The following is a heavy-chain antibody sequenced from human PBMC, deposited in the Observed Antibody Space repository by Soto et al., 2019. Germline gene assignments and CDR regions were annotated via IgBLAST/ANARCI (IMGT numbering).Heavy chain of an antibody. D-gene: IGHD1-1*01. CDR2: IFWNDDK. CDR3: AHRRGASTTGGAFDI. J-gene: IGHJ3*02. V-gene: IGHV2-5*01. Sequence: QITVKESGPTLVTPTQTLTLTCTFSGFSFSTSGAGVGWIRQPPGKALEWIALIFWNDDKRYTPSLNSRLTITKDTSKNQVVLTMSNLDPVDTATYFCAHRRGASTTGGAFDIWGLGTKVTVSS. CDR1: GFSFSTSGAG.